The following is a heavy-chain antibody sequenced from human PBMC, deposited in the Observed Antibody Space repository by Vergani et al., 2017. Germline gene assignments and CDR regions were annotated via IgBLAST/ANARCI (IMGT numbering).Heavy chain of an antibody. J-gene: IGHJ3*02. D-gene: IGHD5-12*01. CDR3: ARVQGGLRFRAVDI. Sequence: QVQLVQSGAEVKKPGSSVKVSCKASGSTFSSYAISWVRQAPGQGLEWLGGIIPIVGTANYAQKFQGRVTITADESTRSAYMELSSLGSEETAVYYCARVQGGLRFRAVDIWGQGTMVTVSS. CDR2: IIPIVGTA. V-gene: IGHV1-69*01. CDR1: GSTFSSYA.